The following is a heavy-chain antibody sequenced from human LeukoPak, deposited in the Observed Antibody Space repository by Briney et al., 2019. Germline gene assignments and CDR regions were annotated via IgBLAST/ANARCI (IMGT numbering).Heavy chain of an antibody. CDR2: IYYSGST. Sequence: SETLSLTCTVSGGSIRSGGYYWSWIRQHPGKGLEWIGYIYYSGSTYYNPSLKSRVTISVDTSKNQFSLKLSSVTAADTAVYYCASAGAVVNYDFWRGSENWGQGTLVTVSS. J-gene: IGHJ4*02. CDR1: GGSIRSGGYY. CDR3: ASAGAVVNYDFWRGSEN. D-gene: IGHD3-3*01. V-gene: IGHV4-31*03.